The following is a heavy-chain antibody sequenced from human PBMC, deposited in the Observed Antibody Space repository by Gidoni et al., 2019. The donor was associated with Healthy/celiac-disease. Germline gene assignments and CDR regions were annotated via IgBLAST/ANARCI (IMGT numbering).Heavy chain of an antibody. V-gene: IGHV4-30-2*01. Sequence: QLQLQESGSGLVKPSQTLSLTCAVSGGSISSGGYSWSWIRQPPGKGLEWIGYIYHSGSTYYNPSLKSRVTISVDRSKNQFSLKLSSVTAADTAVYYCARGASGCSGGSCPLGRNWFDPWGQGTLVTVSS. D-gene: IGHD2-15*01. CDR1: GGSISSGGYS. CDR2: IYHSGST. J-gene: IGHJ5*02. CDR3: ARGASGCSGGSCPLGRNWFDP.